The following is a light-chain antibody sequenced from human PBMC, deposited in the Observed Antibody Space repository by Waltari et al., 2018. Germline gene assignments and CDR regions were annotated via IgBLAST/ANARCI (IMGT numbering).Light chain of an antibody. Sequence: DIGMTQSPDSLVISLGERATINCKSSRSVFYSPNNKNYLAWYHHKVGQPPKLLISWASIRESGVPARFSGSGSGTDFTLTISNLQPEDVAVYYCQQYYSTPPYTFGQGTKLEIK. CDR3: QQYYSTPPYT. CDR1: RSVFYSPNNKNY. J-gene: IGKJ2*01. CDR2: WAS. V-gene: IGKV4-1*01.